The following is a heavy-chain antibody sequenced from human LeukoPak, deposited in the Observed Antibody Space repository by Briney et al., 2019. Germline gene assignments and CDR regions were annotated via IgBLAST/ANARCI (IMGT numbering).Heavy chain of an antibody. D-gene: IGHD2-21*02. CDR1: GFTFSSYS. V-gene: IGHV3-21*01. Sequence: GGSLILSCAASGFTFSSYSMNWVRQAPGKGLEWVSSISSSSSYIYYADSVKGRFTITRDNAKNSLYLQMNSLRAEDTAVYYCARDQGVTASNFDYWGQGTLVTVSS. J-gene: IGHJ4*02. CDR2: ISSSSSYI. CDR3: ARDQGVTASNFDY.